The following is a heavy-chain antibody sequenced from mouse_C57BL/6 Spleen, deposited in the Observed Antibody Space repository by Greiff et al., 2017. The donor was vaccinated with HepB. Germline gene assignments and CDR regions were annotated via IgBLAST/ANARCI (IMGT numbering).Heavy chain of an antibody. CDR1: GFSFNTYA. D-gene: IGHD3-3*01. CDR2: IRSKSNNYAT. Sequence: EVQRVESGGGLVQPKGSLKLSCAASGFSFNTYAMNWVRQAPGKGLEWVARIRSKSNNYATYYADSVKDRFTISRDDSESMLYLQMNNLKTEDTAMYYCVRGGDPGFAYWGQGTLVTVSA. V-gene: IGHV10-1*01. J-gene: IGHJ3*01. CDR3: VRGGDPGFAY.